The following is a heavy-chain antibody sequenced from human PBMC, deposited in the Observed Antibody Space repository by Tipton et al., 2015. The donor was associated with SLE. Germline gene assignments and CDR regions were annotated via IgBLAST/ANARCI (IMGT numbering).Heavy chain of an antibody. J-gene: IGHJ4*02. CDR1: GFTFTTYA. V-gene: IGHV3-23*01. CDR2: ISGSDDST. D-gene: IGHD6-19*01. Sequence: GSLRLSCAASGFTFTTYAMSWVRQAPGKGLEWVSGISGSDDSTHYADSVKGRFTISKDNSKNTLYLQMSSLRAEDTAQYYCAKHPYSSGWYSFDSWGQGTLVTVSS. CDR3: AKHPYSSGWYSFDS.